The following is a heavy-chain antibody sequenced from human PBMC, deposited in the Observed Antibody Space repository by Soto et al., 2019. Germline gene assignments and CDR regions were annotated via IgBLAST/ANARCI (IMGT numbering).Heavy chain of an antibody. Sequence: ASVKVSCKASGYTFSNYDISWVRQATGQGLEWMGWMNPNSANTGYAQKFQGRVTMTRDTSITTAYMELCSLISEDTAVYYCARAIRDQLLSDNWGQGTPVTVSS. CDR3: ARAIRDQLLSDN. CDR1: GYTFSNYD. J-gene: IGHJ4*02. D-gene: IGHD1-26*01. V-gene: IGHV1-8*01. CDR2: MNPNSANT.